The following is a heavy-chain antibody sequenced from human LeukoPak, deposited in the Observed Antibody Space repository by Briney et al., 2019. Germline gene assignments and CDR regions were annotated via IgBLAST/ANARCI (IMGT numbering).Heavy chain of an antibody. CDR3: AREGYGYGYDY. V-gene: IGHV4-4*07. CDR2: IYTSGST. Sequence: PSETLSLTCTVSGGSISNYYWSWIRQPPGKGLEWIGRIYTSGSTNYNPSLKSRVTISVDTSKNQFSLKLSSVTAADTAVYYCAREGYGYGYDYWGQGTLVTVSS. CDR1: GGSISNYY. D-gene: IGHD5-18*01. J-gene: IGHJ4*02.